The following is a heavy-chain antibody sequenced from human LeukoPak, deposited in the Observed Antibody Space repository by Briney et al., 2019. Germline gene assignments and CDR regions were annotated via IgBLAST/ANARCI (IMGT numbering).Heavy chain of an antibody. CDR3: ARKKYYDILTGRYYYYYYGMDV. V-gene: IGHV1-69*13. Sequence: SVKVSCKASGGTFSSYAISWVRQAPGQGLEWMGGIIPIFGTANYAQKFQGRVTITADESTSTAYMELSSLRSEDTAVYYCARKKYYDILTGRYYYYYYGMDVWGQGTTVTVSS. J-gene: IGHJ6*02. CDR2: IIPIFGTA. D-gene: IGHD3-9*01. CDR1: GGTFSSYA.